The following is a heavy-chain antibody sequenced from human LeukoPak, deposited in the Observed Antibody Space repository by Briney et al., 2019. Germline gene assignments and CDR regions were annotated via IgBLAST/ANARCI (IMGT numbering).Heavy chain of an antibody. Sequence: GGSLRLSCAASGFTVSRNYMTWVRQAPGKGLEWVSVIYSGGSTYYADSVKGRFTISRDNSKNTLFLQMNSLRAEDTAVYYCAKGRQEVGGSDAFDIWGQGTMVTVSS. CDR2: IYSGGST. CDR3: AKGRQEVGGSDAFDI. D-gene: IGHD3-16*01. CDR1: GFTVSRNY. J-gene: IGHJ3*02. V-gene: IGHV3-53*01.